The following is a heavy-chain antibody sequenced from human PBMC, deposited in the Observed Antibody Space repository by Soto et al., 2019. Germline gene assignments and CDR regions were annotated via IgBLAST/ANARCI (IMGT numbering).Heavy chain of an antibody. V-gene: IGHV2-70*04. CDR2: IDWDDDK. D-gene: IGHD3-16*01. CDR3: GKDLSRGGLES. J-gene: IGHJ4*02. CDR1: GFSLSTSGMR. Sequence: SGPTLVNPTQTLTLTCTFSGFSLSTSGMRVSWIRQPPGKALEWLARIDWDDDKFYSTSLKTRLTISKDTSKNQVVLTMTNMDPVDTATYYCGKDLSRGGLESWGQGTRVTVSS.